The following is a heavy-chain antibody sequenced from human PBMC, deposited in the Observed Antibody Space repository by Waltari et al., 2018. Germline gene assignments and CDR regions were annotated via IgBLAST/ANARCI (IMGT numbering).Heavy chain of an antibody. V-gene: IGHV4-30-2*01. CDR2: RYHSGNT. Sequence: QLQLQESGSGLVKPSQTLSLTCAVPGGPLSGGYSWSWVRQPPGKGLEWIGYRYHSGNTTYNPCLKSRVTISVDKSKNQFSLKLNSGTAADAAVYYCAREAGQLGIGYWGQGILVAASS. D-gene: IGHD7-27*01. CDR1: GGPLSGGYS. J-gene: IGHJ4*02. CDR3: AREAGQLGIGY.